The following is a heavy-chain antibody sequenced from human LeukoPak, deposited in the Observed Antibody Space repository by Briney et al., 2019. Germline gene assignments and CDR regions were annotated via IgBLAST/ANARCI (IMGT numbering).Heavy chain of an antibody. D-gene: IGHD6-19*01. CDR3: ARGPPSQWLVPFDY. CDR1: GHTFTSYG. J-gene: IGHJ4*02. V-gene: IGHV1-18*01. Sequence: GASVKVSCKASGHTFTSYGISWVRQAPGQGLEWMGWISAYNGNTNYAQKLQGRVTMTTDTSTSTAYMELRSLRSDDTAVYYCARGPPSQWLVPFDYWGQGTLVTVSS. CDR2: ISAYNGNT.